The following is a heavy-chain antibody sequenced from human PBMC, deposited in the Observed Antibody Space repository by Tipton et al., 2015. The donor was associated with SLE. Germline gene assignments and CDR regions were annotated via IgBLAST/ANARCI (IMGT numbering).Heavy chain of an antibody. CDR3: ARRYGTSFDY. CDR1: GGSISSYY. Sequence: TLSLTCTVSGGSISSYYWSWIRQPPGKGLEWIAYIYYRGYTNYNPSLQSRVSISVDTSKNQFSLRLTSVTAADTAIYYCARRYGTSFDYWDQGTLVTVSS. CDR2: IYYRGYT. D-gene: IGHD2-8*01. J-gene: IGHJ4*02. V-gene: IGHV4-59*08.